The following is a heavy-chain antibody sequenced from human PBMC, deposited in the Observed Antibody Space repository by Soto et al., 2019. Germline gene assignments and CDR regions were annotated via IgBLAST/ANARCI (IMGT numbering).Heavy chain of an antibody. J-gene: IGHJ4*02. CDR3: ARPVGSGWLRSPYYFAF. V-gene: IGHV4-34*01. D-gene: IGHD6-19*01. CDR1: GGSFSGYY. CDR2: INHSGST. Sequence: PSGTLSLTCAVYGGSFSGYYWSWIRQPPGKGLEWIGEINHSGSTNYNPSLKSRVTISVDTSKNQFSLKLSSVTAADTAVYYCARPVGSGWLRSPYYFAFWGQGTPVPGSS.